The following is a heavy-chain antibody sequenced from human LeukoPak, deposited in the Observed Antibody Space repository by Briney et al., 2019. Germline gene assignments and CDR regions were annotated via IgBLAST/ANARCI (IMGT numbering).Heavy chain of an antibody. J-gene: IGHJ6*02. CDR1: GGSISSGGYY. Sequence: ASETLSLTCTVSGGSISSGGYYWGWIRQHPGKGLEWIGYIYYSGSTYYNPSLKSRVTISVDTSKNQFSLKLSSVTAADTAVYYCANSLAAADLYYGMDVWGQGTTVTVSS. V-gene: IGHV4-31*03. D-gene: IGHD6-13*01. CDR2: IYYSGST. CDR3: ANSLAAADLYYGMDV.